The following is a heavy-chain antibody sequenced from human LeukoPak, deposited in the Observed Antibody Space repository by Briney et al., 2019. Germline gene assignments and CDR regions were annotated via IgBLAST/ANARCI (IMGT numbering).Heavy chain of an antibody. CDR3: ARDIELSC. D-gene: IGHD1-26*01. J-gene: IGHJ4*02. CDR1: GFTFSDSA. Sequence: GGSLRLSCEASGFTFSDSAMSWVRQASGRGLEWVSLISASGGNSYYAVSVKGRFTVSRDSSKNTLHLQMNSLRAEDTAVYYCARDIELSCWGQGTLVTVSS. V-gene: IGHV3-23*01. CDR2: ISASGGNS.